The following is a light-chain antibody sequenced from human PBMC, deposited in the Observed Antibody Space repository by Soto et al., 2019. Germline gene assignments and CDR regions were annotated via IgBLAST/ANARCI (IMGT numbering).Light chain of an antibody. V-gene: IGKV1-5*03. J-gene: IGKJ1*01. Sequence: DIQMTQSPSTLSASVGDRVTITCRASQSISSLLDWYQQKPGKAPKLLIYKASSLESGVPSGFSGSGSGTEFTLTISSLQPDDFATYYCQQYCTYPWTFGQGTKVEIK. CDR2: KAS. CDR1: QSISSL. CDR3: QQYCTYPWT.